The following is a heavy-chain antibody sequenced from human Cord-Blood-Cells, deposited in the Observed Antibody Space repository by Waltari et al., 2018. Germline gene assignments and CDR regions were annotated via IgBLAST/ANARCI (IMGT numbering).Heavy chain of an antibody. V-gene: IGHV3-30*04. Sequence: QVQLVESGGGVVQPGRSLSLSCAASGFTSSSHAMHWVRQAPGKGLEWVAVISYDGSNKYYADSVKGRFTISRDNSKNPLYLQMNSLRAEDTAVYYCARAATTFFDYWGQGTLVTVSS. J-gene: IGHJ4*02. CDR3: ARAATTFFDY. CDR2: ISYDGSNK. D-gene: IGHD2-15*01. CDR1: GFTSSSHA.